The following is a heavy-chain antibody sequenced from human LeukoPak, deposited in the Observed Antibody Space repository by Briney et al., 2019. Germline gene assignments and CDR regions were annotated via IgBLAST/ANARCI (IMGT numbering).Heavy chain of an antibody. J-gene: IGHJ4*02. CDR3: AKISVRYYDSSGYHDY. Sequence: GGSLRLSCAASGFTFSSYGMHWIRQAPGKGLEWVAVISYDGSNKYYADSVRGRFTISRDNSKNTLYLQMNSLRAEDTAVYYCAKISVRYYDSSGYHDYWGQGTLATVSS. CDR2: ISYDGSNK. D-gene: IGHD3-22*01. V-gene: IGHV3-30*18. CDR1: GFTFSSYG.